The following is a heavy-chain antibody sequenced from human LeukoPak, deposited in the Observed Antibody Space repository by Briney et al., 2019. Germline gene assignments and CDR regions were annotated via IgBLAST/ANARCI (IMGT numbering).Heavy chain of an antibody. CDR1: GYTFTNNY. V-gene: IGHV1-46*01. J-gene: IGHJ6*02. Sequence: ASVKVSCKASGYTFTNNYLHWVRQAPGQGLEWMGMIYPRDGSTSYAQNFQGRVTMTRDTSTSTVDMELSSLGSEDTAVYYCARDLTGDPHYYFYYGMDVWGQGTTVTVSS. CDR3: ARDLTGDPHYYFYYGMDV. CDR2: IYPRDGST. D-gene: IGHD7-27*01.